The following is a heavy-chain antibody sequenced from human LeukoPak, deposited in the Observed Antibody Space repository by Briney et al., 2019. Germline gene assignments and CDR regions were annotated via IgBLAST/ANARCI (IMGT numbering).Heavy chain of an antibody. D-gene: IGHD6-19*01. CDR1: GGSISSSSYY. Sequence: SETLSLTCTVSGGSISSSSYYWGWIRQPPGKGLEWIGSIYYSGSTYYNPSLKSRVTISVDTSKNQFSLKLSSVTAADAAVYYCASSFYSGWYYVYWGQGTLVTVSS. CDR3: ASSFYSGWYYVY. CDR2: IYYSGST. V-gene: IGHV4-39*01. J-gene: IGHJ4*02.